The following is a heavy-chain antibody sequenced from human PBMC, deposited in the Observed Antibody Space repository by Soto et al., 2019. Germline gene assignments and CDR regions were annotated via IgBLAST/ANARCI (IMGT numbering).Heavy chain of an antibody. CDR3: ARLVYDSSGYRPG. V-gene: IGHV4-39*01. CDR2: IYYSGST. Sequence: SETLSLTCTVSGGSISSSNYYWGWIRQPPGKGLKWIGSIYYSGSTYYNQSLKNRVTISVDTSKDQFSLKLSSVTAADTAVYYCARLVYDSSGYRPGWGQGTLVTVS. J-gene: IGHJ4*02. CDR1: GGSISSSNYY. D-gene: IGHD3-22*01.